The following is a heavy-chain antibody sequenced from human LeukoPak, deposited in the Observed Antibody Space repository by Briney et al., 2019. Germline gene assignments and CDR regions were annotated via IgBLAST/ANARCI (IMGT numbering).Heavy chain of an antibody. CDR3: ARGWLVGATQTLGYEY. Sequence: ASVKVSCKASGYTFTGYYMHWVRQAPGQGLEWMGWINPNSGGTNYAQKFQGRVTMTRDTSISTAYMELSRLRSDDTAVYYCARGWLVGATQTLGYEYWGQGTLVTVSS. J-gene: IGHJ4*02. V-gene: IGHV1-2*02. CDR1: GYTFTGYY. D-gene: IGHD1-26*01. CDR2: INPNSGGT.